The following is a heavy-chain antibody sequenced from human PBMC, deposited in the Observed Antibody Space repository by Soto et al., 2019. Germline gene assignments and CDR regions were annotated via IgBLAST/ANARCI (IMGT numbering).Heavy chain of an antibody. V-gene: IGHV3-33*06. J-gene: IGHJ5*02. D-gene: IGHD2-2*01. CDR2: ICCDGSNK. CDR1: GFTFSSYG. Sequence: HPGGSLRLSCAASGFTFSSYGMHWVRQAPGKGLEWVAVICCDGSNKYYADSVKGRFTISRDNSKNTVYLQMKSLRADDTAVYFCAKAYFSSRSCYGIPQIRMNWFDPWGQGTLVTVSS. CDR3: AKAYFSSRSCYGIPQIRMNWFDP.